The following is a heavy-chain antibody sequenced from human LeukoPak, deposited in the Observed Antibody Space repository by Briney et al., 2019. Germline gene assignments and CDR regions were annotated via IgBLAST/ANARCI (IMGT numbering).Heavy chain of an antibody. CDR1: GGSISSSSYY. Sequence: PSETLSLTCTVSGGSISSSSYYWGWIRQPPGKGLEWIGSIYDSGNTYYNPSLKSRVTMSVDMSKNQFSLKLSSVTAADTAVYYCTRETYYYDSSAYVIDYWGQGTLVTVSS. V-gene: IGHV4-39*07. D-gene: IGHD3-22*01. CDR3: TRETYYYDSSAYVIDY. J-gene: IGHJ4*02. CDR2: IYDSGNT.